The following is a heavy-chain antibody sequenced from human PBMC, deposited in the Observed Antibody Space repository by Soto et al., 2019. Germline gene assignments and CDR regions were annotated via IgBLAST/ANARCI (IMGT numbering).Heavy chain of an antibody. CDR1: GGSIISYY. J-gene: IGHJ4*02. V-gene: IGHV4-59*01. Sequence: SETLSLTCTVSGGSIISYYWSWIRQPPGKGLEWIGYIYDSGSTSYNPSLKSRVTISVDTSKNQFSLKLSSVTAADTAVYYCSRGGFYYDSIGYYGGHYFDYWGQGTPVTVSS. CDR2: IYDSGST. CDR3: SRGGFYYDSIGYYGGHYFDY. D-gene: IGHD3-22*01.